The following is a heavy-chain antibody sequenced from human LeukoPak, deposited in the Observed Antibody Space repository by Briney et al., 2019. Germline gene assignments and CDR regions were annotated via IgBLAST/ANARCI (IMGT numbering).Heavy chain of an antibody. Sequence: SETLSLTCTVSGGSISSYCWSWIRQPPGKGLEWTGYIYYSGSTNYNPSLKSRVTISVDTSKNQFSLKLSSVTAADTAVYYCARDNRYSSSWYVPWASLNYGMDVWGQGTTVTVSS. CDR2: IYYSGST. CDR3: ARDNRYSSSWYVPWASLNYGMDV. J-gene: IGHJ6*02. D-gene: IGHD6-13*01. V-gene: IGHV4-59*01. CDR1: GGSISSYC.